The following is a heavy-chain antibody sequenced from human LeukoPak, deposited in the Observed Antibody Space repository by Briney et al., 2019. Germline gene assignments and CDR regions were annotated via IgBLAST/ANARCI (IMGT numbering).Heavy chain of an antibody. Sequence: GGSLRLSCAASGFTFSSYSMSWVRQAPGKGLALFSGISGSGGSADYADSAKGRFTISRDNSKNTLYLQMNSLRIEDTAVYYCAKDPGYQVVYCFDYWGQGTLVTVSS. D-gene: IGHD2-2*01. CDR2: ISGSGGSA. J-gene: IGHJ4*02. CDR1: GFTFSSYS. V-gene: IGHV3-23*01. CDR3: AKDPGYQVVYCFDY.